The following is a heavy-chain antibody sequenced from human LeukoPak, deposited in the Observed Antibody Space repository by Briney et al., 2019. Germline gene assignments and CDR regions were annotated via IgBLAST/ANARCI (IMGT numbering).Heavy chain of an antibody. CDR2: IYYSGST. D-gene: IGHD5-12*01. CDR3: ARGYSGYGRRFDY. Sequence: PSETLSLTCTVSGGSISSYYWSWIRQPPGKGLEWIGYIYYSGSTNYNPSLKSRVTISVDTSKNQFSLKLSSVTAADTAVYYCARGYSGYGRRFDYWGQGTLVTVSS. CDR1: GGSISSYY. V-gene: IGHV4-59*01. J-gene: IGHJ4*02.